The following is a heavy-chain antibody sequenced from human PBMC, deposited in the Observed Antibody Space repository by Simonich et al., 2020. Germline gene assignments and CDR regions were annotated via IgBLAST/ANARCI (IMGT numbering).Heavy chain of an antibody. CDR3: AKDIAAAGAEYFQH. D-gene: IGHD6-13*01. CDR2: ISWNSGSI. V-gene: IGHV3-9*03. CDR1: GFTFDDYA. Sequence: EVQLVESGGGLVQPGRSLRLSCAASGFTFDDYAMHWVRQAPSKGLEGVSGISWNSGSIGYADSVKGRFTISRDNAKNSLYLQMNSLRAEDMAVYYCAKDIAAAGAEYFQHWGQGTLVTVSS. J-gene: IGHJ1*01.